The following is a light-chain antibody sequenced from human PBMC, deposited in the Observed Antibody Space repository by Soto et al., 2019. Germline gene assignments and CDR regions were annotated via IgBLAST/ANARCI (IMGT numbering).Light chain of an antibody. CDR3: TSFTSSNTWV. Sequence: QSVLTQPASVSGSPGQSIAIPYTGTSSDVGGYNYVSCFQQHPGKAPKLKIYEVSNRPSGVSNHLSGSKPGYTASLPISELQAEDEADYYCTSFTSSNTWVFGGGTKVTVL. CDR1: SSDVGGYNY. V-gene: IGLV2-14*03. J-gene: IGLJ3*02. CDR2: EVS.